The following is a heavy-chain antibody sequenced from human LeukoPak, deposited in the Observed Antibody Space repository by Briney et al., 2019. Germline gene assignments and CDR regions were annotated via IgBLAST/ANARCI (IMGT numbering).Heavy chain of an antibody. CDR2: ISCNSGSI. Sequence: GGSLRLSCAASGFTFDDYAMHWVRQAPGKGLEWVSGISCNSGSIGYADSVKGRFTISGDNAKNSLYLQMNSLRAEDMALYYCAKAKIVGATHDAFDIWGQGTMVTVSS. J-gene: IGHJ3*02. V-gene: IGHV3-9*03. CDR1: GFTFDDYA. D-gene: IGHD1-26*01. CDR3: AKAKIVGATHDAFDI.